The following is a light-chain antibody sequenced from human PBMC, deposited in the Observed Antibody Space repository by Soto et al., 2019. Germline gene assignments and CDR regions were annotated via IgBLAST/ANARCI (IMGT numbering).Light chain of an antibody. J-gene: IGLJ2*01. Sequence: QSALTQPASVSGSPGQSITISCTGTSSDVGSYNLVSWYQQHPGKAPKLMIYEDTKRPSGVSNRFSGSKSGNTASLTISGLQAEDEADYCCCSYAGSSTFVVFGGGTKLTVL. CDR1: SSDVGSYNL. CDR2: EDT. V-gene: IGLV2-23*02. CDR3: CSYAGSSTFVV.